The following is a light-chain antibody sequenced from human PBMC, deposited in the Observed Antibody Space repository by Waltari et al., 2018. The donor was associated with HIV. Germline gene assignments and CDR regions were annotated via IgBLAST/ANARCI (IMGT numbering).Light chain of an antibody. CDR1: GSNIDNNY. CDR3: NSWEDNLKEWV. Sequence: QSLLTQPPSTSGTPGQRVIISCSGGGSNIDNNYVYWYTQVPGTAPNLLIYRNNQRPSGVPDRFSGSKSGASASLAISALRSEDEAIYYCNSWEDNLKEWVFGGGTKLTVL. V-gene: IGLV1-47*01. CDR2: RNN. J-gene: IGLJ3*02.